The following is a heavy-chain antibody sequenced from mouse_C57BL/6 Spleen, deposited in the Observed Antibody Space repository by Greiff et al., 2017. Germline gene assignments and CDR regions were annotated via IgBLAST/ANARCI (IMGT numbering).Heavy chain of an antibody. CDR3: ARPLYYGKGFDY. D-gene: IGHD2-1*01. Sequence: QVQLQQPGAELVMPGASVKLSCKASGYTFTSYWMHWVKQRPGQGLEWIGEIDPSDSYTNYNQKFKGKSTLTVDKSSSTAYMQLSSLTSEDSAVYYCARPLYYGKGFDYWGQGTTLTVSS. CDR1: GYTFTSYW. CDR2: IDPSDSYT. V-gene: IGHV1-69*01. J-gene: IGHJ2*01.